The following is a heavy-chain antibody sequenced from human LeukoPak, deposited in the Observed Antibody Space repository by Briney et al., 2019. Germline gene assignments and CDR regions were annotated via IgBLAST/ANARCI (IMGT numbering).Heavy chain of an antibody. J-gene: IGHJ3*02. Sequence: ASVKVSCKASGGTFSSYAISWVRQAPGQGLEWMGGIIPIFGTANYAQKFQGRVTITADESTSTAYMELSSLRSEDTAVYYCAREVVAAGRSGFDIWGQGTMVTVSS. V-gene: IGHV1-69*13. CDR2: IIPIFGTA. D-gene: IGHD2-15*01. CDR3: AREVVAAGRSGFDI. CDR1: GGTFSSYA.